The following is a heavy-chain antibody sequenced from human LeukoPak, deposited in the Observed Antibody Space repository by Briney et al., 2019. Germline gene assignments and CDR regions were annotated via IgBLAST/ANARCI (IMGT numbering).Heavy chain of an antibody. D-gene: IGHD2-8*01. V-gene: IGHV3-48*01. J-gene: IGHJ4*02. CDR1: GFMFITYS. CDR2: IKRNSDTI. CDR3: ARVSALPGNLLCMLGALVY. Sequence: PGGSLRLSCPASGFMFITYSMNWVRQAPGKGLEWISYIKRNSDTIYKADCVKGRFPISRDNAKNSLYLQMNSLRVEDTAVYSCARVSALPGNLLCMLGALVYWGQRALVSVSS.